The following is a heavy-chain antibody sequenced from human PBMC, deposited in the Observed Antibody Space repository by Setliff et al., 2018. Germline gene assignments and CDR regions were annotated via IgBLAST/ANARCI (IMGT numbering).Heavy chain of an antibody. CDR3: ARESSSGWHGDY. CDR2: ISSSSSYI. D-gene: IGHD3-22*01. CDR1: GFTFSSYS. J-gene: IGHJ4*02. Sequence: GSLRLSCAASGFTFSSYSMNWVRQAPGKGLEWVSSISSSSSYIYYADSVKGRFTISRDNAKNTVYLQMNSLRVEDTAVYYCARESSSGWHGDYWGQGTLVTVSS. V-gene: IGHV3-21*01.